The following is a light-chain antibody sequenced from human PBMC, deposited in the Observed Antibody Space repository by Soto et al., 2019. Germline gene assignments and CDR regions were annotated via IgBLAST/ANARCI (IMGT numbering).Light chain of an antibody. Sequence: DIPMTQSPSSLSASVGDRVTITCRASQGITNYLAWYQQKPGKVPKLLIYGASTLQSGVPSRFSGSGSGTDFTLTISSLQPEDVATYYCQKYNRAPFTFGPGTKVDIK. CDR3: QKYNRAPFT. J-gene: IGKJ3*01. CDR2: GAS. CDR1: QGITNY. V-gene: IGKV1-27*01.